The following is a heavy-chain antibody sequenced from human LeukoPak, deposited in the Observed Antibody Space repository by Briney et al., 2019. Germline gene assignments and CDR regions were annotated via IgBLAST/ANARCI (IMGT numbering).Heavy chain of an antibody. V-gene: IGHV1-2*02. J-gene: IGHJ4*02. CDR2: INPNTGGT. Sequence: ASVKVSCTASGYTFTGYYMHWVRQAPGQGLEWMGWINPNTGGTTYAQNFQGRVTMTRDTSISTAYMQLSRLKSDDTAVYYCARGPTVTTDYWGQGNLVTVSS. CDR3: ARGPTVTTDY. D-gene: IGHD4-17*01. CDR1: GYTFTGYY.